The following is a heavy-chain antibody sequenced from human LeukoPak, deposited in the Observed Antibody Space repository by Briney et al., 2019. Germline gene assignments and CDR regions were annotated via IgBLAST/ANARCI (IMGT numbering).Heavy chain of an antibody. CDR3: ARDLAGDGVYQH. D-gene: IGHD7-27*01. CDR2: ISHDGSNK. CDR1: GFTFSSYA. J-gene: IGHJ1*01. V-gene: IGHV3-30*04. Sequence: GGSLRLSCAASGFTFSSYAMHWVRQAPGKGLEWVAVISHDGSNKYYADSVKGRFTISRDNSKNTLYLQMNSLRAEDTAVYYCARDLAGDGVYQHWGQGTLVTVSS.